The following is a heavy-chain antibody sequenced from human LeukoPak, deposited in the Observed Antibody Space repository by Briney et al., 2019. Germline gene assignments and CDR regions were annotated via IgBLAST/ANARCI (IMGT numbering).Heavy chain of an antibody. CDR1: GGSISSYY. CDR2: IYYSGST. V-gene: IGHV4-59*08. D-gene: IGHD5-24*01. Sequence: PSETLSLTCTVPGGSISSYYWSWIRQPPGKGLEWIGYIYYSGSTNYNPSLKSRVTISVDTSKNQFSLKLSSVTAADTAVYYRARQGSRDGYMTDWGQGTLVTVSS. J-gene: IGHJ4*02. CDR3: ARQGSRDGYMTD.